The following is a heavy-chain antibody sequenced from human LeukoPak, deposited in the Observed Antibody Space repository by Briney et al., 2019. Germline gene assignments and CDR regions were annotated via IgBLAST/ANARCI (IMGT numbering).Heavy chain of an antibody. CDR1: GGSISGYY. V-gene: IGHV4-59*08. Sequence: SETLSLTCTVSGGSISGYYWSWIRQPPGKGLEWIGYIHYSGSTNYNPSLKSRVSISVDTSKNQFSLKLSSVTAADTAVYYCARGRWLQLPYYWGQGTLVTVSS. J-gene: IGHJ4*02. D-gene: IGHD5-24*01. CDR3: ARGRWLQLPYY. CDR2: IHYSGST.